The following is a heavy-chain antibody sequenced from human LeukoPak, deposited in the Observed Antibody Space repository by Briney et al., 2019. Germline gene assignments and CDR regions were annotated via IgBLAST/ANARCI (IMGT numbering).Heavy chain of an antibody. CDR2: IYYSGST. CDR1: GGSFSGYY. CDR3: ARGPNCSSTSCHLYRLDP. D-gene: IGHD2-2*01. Sequence: PSETLSLTCAVYGGSFSGYYWSWIRQPPGKELEWIGYIYYSGSTNYNPSLKSRVTISVDTSKNQFSLKLSSVTAADTAVYYCARGPNCSSTSCHLYRLDPWGQGTLVTVSS. J-gene: IGHJ5*02. V-gene: IGHV4-59*01.